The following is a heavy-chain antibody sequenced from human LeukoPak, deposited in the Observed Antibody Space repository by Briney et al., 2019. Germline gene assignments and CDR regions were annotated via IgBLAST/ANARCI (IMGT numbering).Heavy chain of an antibody. CDR2: ISYDGSNK. CDR1: GFTFSSYA. Sequence: PGGSLRLSCAASGFTFSSYAMHWVRQAPGKGLEWVAVISYDGSNKYYADSVKGRFTISRDNSKNTLYLQMNSLRAEDTAVYYCAKDRGGYSSGWSDFDYWGQGTLVTVSS. V-gene: IGHV3-30-3*01. D-gene: IGHD6-19*01. J-gene: IGHJ4*02. CDR3: AKDRGGYSSGWSDFDY.